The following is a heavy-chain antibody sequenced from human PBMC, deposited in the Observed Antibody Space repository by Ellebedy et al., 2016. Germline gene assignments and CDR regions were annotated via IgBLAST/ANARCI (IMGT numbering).Heavy chain of an antibody. V-gene: IGHV3-30*18. CDR3: AKVRGSTMVRGVWPYYYYYGMDV. J-gene: IGHJ6*02. Sequence: GGSLRLXXAASGFTFSSYGMHWVRQAPGKGLEWVAVISYDGSNKYYADSVKGRFTISRDNSKNTLYLQMNSLRAEDTAVYYCAKVRGSTMVRGVWPYYYYYGMDVWGQGTTVTVSS. D-gene: IGHD3-10*01. CDR1: GFTFSSYG. CDR2: ISYDGSNK.